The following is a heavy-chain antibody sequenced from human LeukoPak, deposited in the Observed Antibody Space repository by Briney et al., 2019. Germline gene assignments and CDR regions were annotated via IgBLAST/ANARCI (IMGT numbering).Heavy chain of an antibody. Sequence: GASVKVSCKASGYTFTSYYMHWVRQAPGQGLEWRGIINPSGGSTSYAQKFQGRVTMTRDTSTSTAYMELSSLRSEDTAVYYCARDKEGFTGQPDAFDIWGQGTMVTVSS. CDR2: INPSGGST. CDR1: GYTFTSYY. V-gene: IGHV1-46*01. J-gene: IGHJ3*02. CDR3: ARDKEGFTGQPDAFDI. D-gene: IGHD1-1*01.